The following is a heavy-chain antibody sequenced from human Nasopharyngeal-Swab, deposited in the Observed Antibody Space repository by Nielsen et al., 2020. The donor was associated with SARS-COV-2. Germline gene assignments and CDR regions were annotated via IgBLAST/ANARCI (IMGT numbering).Heavy chain of an antibody. CDR2: ISAYNGNT. D-gene: IGHD2-8*01. V-gene: IGHV1-18*01. Sequence: WVRQAPGQGLEWMGWISAYNGNTNYAQKLQGRVTVTTDTSTSTVYMELRSLRSDDTAVYYCARGIVRRAYYYYMDVWGKGTTVTVSS. J-gene: IGHJ6*03. CDR3: ARGIVRRAYYYYMDV.